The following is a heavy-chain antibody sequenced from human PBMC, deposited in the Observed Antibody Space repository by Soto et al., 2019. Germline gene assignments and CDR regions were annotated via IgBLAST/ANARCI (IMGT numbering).Heavy chain of an antibody. CDR2: ISHTGGT. CDR1: GGSISSGNSYA. V-gene: IGHV4-30-2*01. Sequence: QLQLQESGSGLVKPSQTLSLTCAVSGGSISSGNSYAWSWIRQPPGKGLEWIGSISHTGGTSYNPSLKRRVTLSVDKSKTQFSLKLSSVTAADMAVYYCARAVAPYLGTWFDPWGQGSLVIVSS. CDR3: ARAVAPYLGTWFDP. D-gene: IGHD3-16*01. J-gene: IGHJ5*02.